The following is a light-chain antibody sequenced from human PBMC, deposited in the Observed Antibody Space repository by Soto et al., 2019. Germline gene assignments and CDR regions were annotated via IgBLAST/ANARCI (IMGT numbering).Light chain of an antibody. CDR1: QSISSY. CDR2: AAS. J-gene: IGKJ1*01. Sequence: DIQMTQYPSSLSASVGDRVTITCRASQSISSYLNWCQQKPGKAPKLLIYAASSLQSGVPSRFSGSGSGTDFTLKISRVEAEDVGVYYCRQPRQSWTFGQGTKVDIK. CDR3: RQPRQSWT. V-gene: IGKV1-39*01.